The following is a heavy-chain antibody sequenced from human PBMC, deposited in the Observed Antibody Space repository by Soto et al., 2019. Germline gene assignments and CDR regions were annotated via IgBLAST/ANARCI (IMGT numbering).Heavy chain of an antibody. CDR3: ARGKGMEENYFYYGMDI. D-gene: IGHD3-10*01. J-gene: IGHJ6*02. Sequence: ASVKVSCKASGYTFSTYGMHWVRQAPGQSLEWMGWLNGGTGQTRYSQRFQDRVIITRNTSASTGYMELRSLRSEDTAVYYCARGKGMEENYFYYGMDIWGQGTTVTVSS. CDR1: GYTFSTYG. CDR2: LNGGTGQT. V-gene: IGHV1-3*01.